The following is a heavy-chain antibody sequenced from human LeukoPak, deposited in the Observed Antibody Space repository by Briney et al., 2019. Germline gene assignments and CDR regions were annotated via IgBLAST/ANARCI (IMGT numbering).Heavy chain of an antibody. CDR3: AREWHHVFDY. V-gene: IGHV4-34*10. CDR1: GGSFSGYY. D-gene: IGHD3-3*01. Sequence: PSETLPLTCAVYGGSFSGYYWSWLRQPPGKTLEWIGEINHSGSTNYNPSLKSRVIMSVDKSKNQFSLKLRSVTAADTAVYYCAREWHHVFDYWGQGNLVTVSS. J-gene: IGHJ4*02. CDR2: INHSGST.